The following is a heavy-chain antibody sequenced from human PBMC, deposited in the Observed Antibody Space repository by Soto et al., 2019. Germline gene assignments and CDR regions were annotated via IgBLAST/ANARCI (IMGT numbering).Heavy chain of an antibody. J-gene: IGHJ4*02. CDR1: SGSFSGYY. V-gene: IGHV4-34*01. Sequence: SETLSLTCSIYSGSFSGYYWSWIRQPPGKGLEWIGEISQSGHTNYSPSLKSRVSISIDTSKNQFSLKLTSVSAADTAVYYCASDLYGSGSHIDYWGQGTLVTVSS. CDR2: ISQSGHT. CDR3: ASDLYGSGSHIDY. D-gene: IGHD3-10*01.